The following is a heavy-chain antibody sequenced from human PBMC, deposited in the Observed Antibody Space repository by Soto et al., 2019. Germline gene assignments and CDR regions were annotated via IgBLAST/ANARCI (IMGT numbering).Heavy chain of an antibody. D-gene: IGHD6-19*01. J-gene: IGHJ4*02. CDR2: ISYDGSNK. CDR3: AKDRSSIAVAAPFYH. Sequence: QVQLVESGGGVVQPGRSLRLSCAASGFTFSSYGMHWVRQAPGKGLEWVAVISYDGSNKYYADSVKGRFTISRDNSKNTLYLRMNSLRAEDTAVYYCAKDRSSIAVAAPFYHLGQGTLVTVSS. CDR1: GFTFSSYG. V-gene: IGHV3-30*18.